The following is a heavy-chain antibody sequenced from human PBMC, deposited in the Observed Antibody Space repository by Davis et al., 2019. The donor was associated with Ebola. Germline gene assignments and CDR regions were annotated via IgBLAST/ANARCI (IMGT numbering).Heavy chain of an antibody. V-gene: IGHV3-30*02. Sequence: GESLKISCAASGFTLSGYDMNWVRQAPGKGLQWVAVIWDDGSNKYYADSVKGRFTISRDNSKNTLYLQMNSLRAEDTAVYYCAKGDRMDVWGQGTTVTVSS. J-gene: IGHJ6*02. CDR3: AKGDRMDV. CDR2: IWDDGSNK. CDR1: GFTLSGYD.